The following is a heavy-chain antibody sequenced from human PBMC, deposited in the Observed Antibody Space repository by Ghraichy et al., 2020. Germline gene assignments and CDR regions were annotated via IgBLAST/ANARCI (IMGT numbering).Heavy chain of an antibody. CDR1: GGSMRSYY. J-gene: IGHJ5*02. D-gene: IGHD6-19*01. CDR2: ISDSGNT. Sequence: GSLRLSCTVSGGSMRSYYWSWIRQPPGKGLEWIGYISDSGNTNYNPSLRSRVTISVDTSMNRFSLTLTSVTAADTAVYYCARDEVAGNRGFWFDPWGQGTLVTVSS. CDR3: ARDEVAGNRGFWFDP. V-gene: IGHV4-59*01.